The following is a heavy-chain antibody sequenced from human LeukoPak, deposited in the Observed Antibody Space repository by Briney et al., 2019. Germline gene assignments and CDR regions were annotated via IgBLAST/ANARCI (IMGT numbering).Heavy chain of an antibody. CDR3: ARQGSSGYSNFDY. CDR1: GGSISSYY. V-gene: IGHV4-59*08. J-gene: IGHJ4*02. D-gene: IGHD3-22*01. Sequence: SETLSLTCTVSGGSISSYYWSWIRQPPGKGLEWIGYINYSGSTNYNPSLKSRVTISVDTSKNQFSLKLSSVTAADTAVYYCARQGSSGYSNFDYWGQGTLVTVSS. CDR2: INYSGST.